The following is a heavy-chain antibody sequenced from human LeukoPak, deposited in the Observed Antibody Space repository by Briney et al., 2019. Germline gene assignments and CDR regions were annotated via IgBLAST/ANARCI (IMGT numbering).Heavy chain of an antibody. CDR3: ARGPVNVATENYFDY. CDR1: GGSFSGYY. CDR2: INHSGST. D-gene: IGHD5-12*01. V-gene: IGHV4-34*01. J-gene: IGHJ4*02. Sequence: SETLSLTCAVYGGSFSGYYWSWIRQPPGKGLEWIGEINHSGSTNYNPSLKSRVTISVDTSKNQFSLKLSSVTAADTAVYYCARGPVNVATENYFDYWGQGTLVTVSS.